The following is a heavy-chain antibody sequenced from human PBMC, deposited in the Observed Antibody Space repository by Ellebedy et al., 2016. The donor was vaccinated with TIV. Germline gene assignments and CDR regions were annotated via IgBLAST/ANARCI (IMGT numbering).Heavy chain of an antibody. V-gene: IGHV3-7*01. D-gene: IGHD4/OR15-4a*01. CDR3: ATIRGYGGYWYFDL. CDR2: IKQDGSEK. CDR1: GFTFDDYA. J-gene: IGHJ2*01. Sequence: GGSLRLXCAASGFTFDDYAMHWVRQAPGKGLEWVANIKQDGSEKYYVDSAKGRFTISRDNAKNSLYLQMNSLRAEDTAVYYCATIRGYGGYWYFDLWGRGTLVTVSS.